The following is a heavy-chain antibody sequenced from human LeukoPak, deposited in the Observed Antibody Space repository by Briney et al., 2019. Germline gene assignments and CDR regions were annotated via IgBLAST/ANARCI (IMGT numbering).Heavy chain of an antibody. D-gene: IGHD5-12*01. V-gene: IGHV5-51*01. CDR2: IYPGDSDT. CDR3: ASSIVATEYDAFDI. J-gene: IGHJ3*02. CDR1: GYSFTSYW. Sequence: GESLKISCKGSGYSFTSYWIGWVRQIPGKGLEWMGIIYPGDSDTRYSPSFKGQVTISADKSISTAYLQWSSLKASDTAMYYCASSIVATEYDAFDIWGQGTMVTVSS.